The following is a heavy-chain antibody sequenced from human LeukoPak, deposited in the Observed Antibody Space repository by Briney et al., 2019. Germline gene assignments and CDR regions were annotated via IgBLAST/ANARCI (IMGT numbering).Heavy chain of an antibody. J-gene: IGHJ4*02. CDR2: ISRSSSYI. D-gene: IGHD2-15*01. V-gene: IGHV3-21*01. CDR1: GFTFSSYS. Sequence: GPLSLPCASPGFTFSSYSMIWVRQAPGNGVEWGASISRSSSYIYYIDSVKVRFTIYRDNAKNSLYLQMNSPRAESSAVYYLARDHLVVGFGYWGQGTLVTVSA. CDR3: ARDHLVVGFGY.